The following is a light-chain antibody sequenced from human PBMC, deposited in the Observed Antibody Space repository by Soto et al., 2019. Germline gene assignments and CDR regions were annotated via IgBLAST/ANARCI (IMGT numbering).Light chain of an antibody. V-gene: IGLV2-14*03. J-gene: IGLJ1*01. CDR3: NSYTSSSTHV. CDR2: DVS. Sequence: QSALTQPASVSGSPGQSITISCTGTSSDIGAFNYVSWFQQHQGKAPKLMIYDVSDRPSGVSNRFSGSKSGSTASLTISGLQAEDEADYYCNSYTSSSTHVFGTGTKLTVL. CDR1: SSDIGAFNY.